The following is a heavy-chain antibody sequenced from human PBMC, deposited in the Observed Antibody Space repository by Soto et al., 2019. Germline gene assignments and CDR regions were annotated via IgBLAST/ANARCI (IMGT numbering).Heavy chain of an antibody. D-gene: IGHD3-10*01. V-gene: IGHV3-30*18. CDR3: AKAYYYGSGSYSIWFDP. Sequence: PGGSLRLSCAASGFTFSNYDMHWVRQAPGKGLEWVALISYDGSNKYYADSVKGRFTISRDNSKNTLYPQVNSLRAEDTAVYYCAKAYYYGSGSYSIWFDPWGQGTLVTVSS. CDR1: GFTFSNYD. J-gene: IGHJ5*02. CDR2: ISYDGSNK.